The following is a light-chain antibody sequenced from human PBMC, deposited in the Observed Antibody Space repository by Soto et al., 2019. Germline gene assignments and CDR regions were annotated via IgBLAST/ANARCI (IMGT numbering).Light chain of an antibody. CDR1: SSDVGSYNL. CDR2: EGS. J-gene: IGLJ2*01. Sequence: QSVLTQPASVSGSPGQSITISCTGTSSDVGSYNLVSWYQQHPGKAPKLMIYEGSKRPSGVSNRFSGSKSGNTASLTISGLQAEDEADYYCCSYAGSSTFGVQVVFGGGTKLTVL. V-gene: IGLV2-23*03. CDR3: CSYAGSSTFGVQVV.